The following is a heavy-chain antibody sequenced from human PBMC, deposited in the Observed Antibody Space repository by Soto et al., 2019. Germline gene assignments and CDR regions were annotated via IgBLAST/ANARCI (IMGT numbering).Heavy chain of an antibody. V-gene: IGHV4-31*03. CDR2: IYYSGST. J-gene: IGHJ4*02. CDR3: ARVRFLEWLSFDY. Sequence: PSETLSLTCTVSGGSISSGGYYWSWIRQHPGKGLEWIGYIYYSGSTYYNPSLKSRVTISVDTSKNQFSLKLSSVTAADTAVYYCARVRFLEWLSFDYWGQGTLVTVSS. D-gene: IGHD3-3*01. CDR1: GGSISSGGYY.